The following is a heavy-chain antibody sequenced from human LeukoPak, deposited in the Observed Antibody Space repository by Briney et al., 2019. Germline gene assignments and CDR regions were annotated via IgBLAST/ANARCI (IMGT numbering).Heavy chain of an antibody. CDR3: ARADYYDSSGYYYPNDI. V-gene: IGHV1-69*04. D-gene: IGHD3-22*01. Sequence: ASVKVSCKASGGTFSSYAISWVRQAPGQGLEWMGRIIPILGIANYAQKFQGRVTITADKSTSTAYMELSSLRSEDTAVYYCARADYYDSSGYYYPNDIWGQGTMVTVSS. J-gene: IGHJ3*02. CDR1: GGTFSSYA. CDR2: IIPILGIA.